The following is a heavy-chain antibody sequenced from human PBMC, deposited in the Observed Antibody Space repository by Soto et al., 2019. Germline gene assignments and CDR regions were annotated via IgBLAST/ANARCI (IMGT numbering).Heavy chain of an antibody. V-gene: IGHV1-8*01. J-gene: IGHJ6*02. Sequence: QVQLVQSGAEVKKPGASVKVSCKASGYTFTSYDINWVRQATGQGLEWMGWMNPNSGNRGYAQKFQGRVTRTRNTTISTAYMELRSLRAEDAAVYECAREKTSYGMDVWGQGTTVTVSS. CDR3: AREKTSYGMDV. CDR2: MNPNSGNR. CDR1: GYTFTSYD.